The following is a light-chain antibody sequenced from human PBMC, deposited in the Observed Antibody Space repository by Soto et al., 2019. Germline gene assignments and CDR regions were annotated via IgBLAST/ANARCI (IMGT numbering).Light chain of an antibody. CDR1: HSVDSR. CDR3: QHYTNWPLT. Sequence: EIVMTQSPATLSVSPGDRATLSCRASHSVDSRLAWYQEKPGQAPRLLIYDASTRATGLPARFSGSGSGTKFTLTISSLQSEDFAVYYCQHYTNWPLTFGGGTKVDIK. CDR2: DAS. J-gene: IGKJ4*01. V-gene: IGKV3-15*01.